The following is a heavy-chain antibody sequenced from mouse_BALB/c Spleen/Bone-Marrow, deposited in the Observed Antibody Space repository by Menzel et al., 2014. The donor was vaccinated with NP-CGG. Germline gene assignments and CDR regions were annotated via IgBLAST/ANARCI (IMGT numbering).Heavy chain of an antibody. CDR2: INPKNGGT. D-gene: IGHD2-10*02. V-gene: IGHV1-18*01. CDR3: ASTSYGNYYFDY. Sequence: VQLKHSGPELVKPGASVKISCKTSGYTFTEYTIHWVKQSHGKSLEWIGGINPKNGGTTYKQKFKGKATLTVDKSSSTAYMELSSLTSEDSAVYYCASTSYGNYYFDYWGQGTTLTVSS. J-gene: IGHJ2*01. CDR1: GYTFTEYT.